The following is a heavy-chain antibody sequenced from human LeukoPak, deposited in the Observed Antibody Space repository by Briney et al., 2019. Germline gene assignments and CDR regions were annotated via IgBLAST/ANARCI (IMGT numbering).Heavy chain of an antibody. D-gene: IGHD4-17*01. CDR3: ASQGGDYVRFDY. Sequence: GASVTVSCTASGYTFTSYAMHWVRQAPGQGLEWMGIINPSGGSTSYAQKFQGRVTMTRDTSTSTVYMELSSLRSEDTAVYYCASQGGDYVRFDYWGQGTLVTVSS. J-gene: IGHJ4*02. CDR1: GYTFTSYA. CDR2: INPSGGST. V-gene: IGHV1-46*01.